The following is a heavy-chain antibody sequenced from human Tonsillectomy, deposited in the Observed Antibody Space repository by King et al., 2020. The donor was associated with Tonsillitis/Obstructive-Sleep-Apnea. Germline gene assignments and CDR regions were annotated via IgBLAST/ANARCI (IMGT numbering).Heavy chain of an antibody. V-gene: IGHV3-23*04. J-gene: IGHJ5*02. Sequence: VQLVESGGGLEQPGGSLRLSCTASGFTFSSNAMSWVRQAPGKGLEWVSAITGTGWSSYYADSVKGRFTISRDNSKNTVYLQMDNLRAEDTAIYYCAKYRDYGGNSDWFDHWGQGTLVTVSS. CDR3: AKYRDYGGNSDWFDH. CDR1: GFTFSSNA. CDR2: ITGTGWSS. D-gene: IGHD4-23*01.